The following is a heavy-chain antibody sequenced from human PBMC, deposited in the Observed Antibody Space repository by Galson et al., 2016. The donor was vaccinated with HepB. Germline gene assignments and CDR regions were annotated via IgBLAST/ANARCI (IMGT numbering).Heavy chain of an antibody. CDR3: ARGSGWGSFPLFYYFGLGV. D-gene: IGHD3-10*01. CDR1: GGSITSADNN. J-gene: IGHJ6*02. CDR2: IHYTGST. V-gene: IGHV4-31*11. Sequence: TLSLTCAVSGGSITSADNNWGWIRQHPGEGLEWIGYIHYTGSTYYSPSLKTRLTISLDASKNQFFLRLNSVTAADSAVYYCARGSGWGSFPLFYYFGLGVWGRGTTVIVSS.